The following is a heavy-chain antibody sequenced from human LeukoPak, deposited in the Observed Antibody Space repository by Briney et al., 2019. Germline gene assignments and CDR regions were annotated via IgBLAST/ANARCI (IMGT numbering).Heavy chain of an antibody. CDR3: ARDGDSTVDFDY. D-gene: IGHD4-23*01. CDR2: SSSDGGST. CDR1: GFIFSNYW. Sequence: GGSLRLPCVASGFIFSNYWMHWVRQAPGKGLVWVSRSSSDGGSTVYADSVEGRFTISRDNAKNTLYLQMNSLRAEDTALYYCARDGDSTVDFDYWGQGTLVSVSS. V-gene: IGHV3-74*01. J-gene: IGHJ4*02.